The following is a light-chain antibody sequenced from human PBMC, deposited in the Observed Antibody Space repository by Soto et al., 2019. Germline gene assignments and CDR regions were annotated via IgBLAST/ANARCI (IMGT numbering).Light chain of an antibody. CDR3: QRYGNKPWT. V-gene: IGKV3-20*01. J-gene: IGKJ1*01. CDR1: QSVSNSY. Sequence: EIVLTQTPGTLSLSPGERATLSCRASQSVSNSYLAWYHQKPGRAPRLVISGASSRATGIPDRFCGSWSGTDLTLTNSSQESEDFPVYYRQRYGNKPWTFGQWTTVEF. CDR2: GAS.